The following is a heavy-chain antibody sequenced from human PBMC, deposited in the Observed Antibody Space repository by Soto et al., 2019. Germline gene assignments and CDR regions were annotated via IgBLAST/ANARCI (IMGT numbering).Heavy chain of an antibody. J-gene: IGHJ4*02. Sequence: EVQLVESGGDLVQPGGSLRLSCAVSGFTFTNNWIHWVRQAPGKGLLWVSRLTGGTATGYADSVRGRFTISGDAAKNTLSLHMNDLRAEDTAVYYCTTVFDYWGRGTLVTVSS. CDR1: GFTFTNNW. V-gene: IGHV3-74*01. D-gene: IGHD1-1*01. CDR2: LTGGTAT. CDR3: TTVFDY.